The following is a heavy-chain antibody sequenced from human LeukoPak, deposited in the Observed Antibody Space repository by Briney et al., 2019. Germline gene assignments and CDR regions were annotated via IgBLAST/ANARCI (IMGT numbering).Heavy chain of an antibody. J-gene: IGHJ4*02. CDR3: ASGYSGYDWGSGSYPFDY. CDR2: ISGSGGST. V-gene: IGHV3-23*01. Sequence: GGSLRLSCAASGFTFSSYAMSWVRQAPGKGLEWVSAISGSGGSTYYADSVKGRFTISRDNSKNTLYLQMNSLRAEDTAVYYCASGYSGYDWGSGSYPFDYWGQGTLVTVSS. D-gene: IGHD5-12*01. CDR1: GFTFSSYA.